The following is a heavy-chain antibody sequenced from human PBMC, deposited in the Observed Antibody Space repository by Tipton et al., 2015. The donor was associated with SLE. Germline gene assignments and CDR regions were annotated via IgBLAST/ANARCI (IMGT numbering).Heavy chain of an antibody. CDR3: AGQLSYYYGMDV. J-gene: IGHJ6*02. Sequence: RSLRLSCAASGFTFSSYGMHWVRQAPGKGLEWVAVIWYDGSNKYYADSVKGRFTISRDNSKNTLYLQMNSLRAEDTAVYYCAGQLSYYYGMDVWGQGTTVTVSS. D-gene: IGHD6-13*01. CDR1: GFTFSSYG. CDR2: IWYDGSNK. V-gene: IGHV3-33*01.